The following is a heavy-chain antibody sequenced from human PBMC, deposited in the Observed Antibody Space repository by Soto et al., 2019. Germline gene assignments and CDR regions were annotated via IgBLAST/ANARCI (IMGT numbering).Heavy chain of an antibody. CDR2: ISYDGSNK. Sequence: GGSLRLSCAASGFTFSSYAMHWVRQAPGKGLEWVAVISYDGSNKYYADSVKGRFTISRDNSKNTLYLQMNSLRAEDTAVYYCARDRHDGLDYWGQGTLVTVSS. CDR3: ARDRHDGLDY. V-gene: IGHV3-30-3*01. J-gene: IGHJ4*02. CDR1: GFTFSSYA.